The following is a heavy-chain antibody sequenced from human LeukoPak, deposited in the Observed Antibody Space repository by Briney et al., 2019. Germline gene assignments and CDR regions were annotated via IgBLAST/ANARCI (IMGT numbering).Heavy chain of an antibody. Sequence: NPLETLSLTCTVPGGSISSSSYYWGWIRQPPGKGLEWTGSIYNSGSTYYNPSLKSRVTISVDTSKNQFSLKLSSVTAADTAVYYCARHCPAWTVYCSSLTDYWGQGTLVTVSS. CDR3: ARHCPAWTVYCSSLTDY. CDR1: GGSISSSSYY. V-gene: IGHV4-39*01. D-gene: IGHD2-2*01. CDR2: IYNSGST. J-gene: IGHJ4*02.